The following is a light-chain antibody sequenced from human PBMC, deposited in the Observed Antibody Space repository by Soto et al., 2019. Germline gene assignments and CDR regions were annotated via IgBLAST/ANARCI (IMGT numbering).Light chain of an antibody. J-gene: IGLJ2*01. CDR3: SSFACNRNSLVA. CDR2: DVK. CDR1: SSDIGGYIY. Sequence: QSALTQPPSASGSPGQSVTISCTGTSSDIGGYIYVSWYQQHPGKAPKLMIYDVKKRPSDVPDRFSGSKSGNTASLTVSGLQAEDEADYYCSSFACNRNSLVAFGGGTQLTVL. V-gene: IGLV2-8*01.